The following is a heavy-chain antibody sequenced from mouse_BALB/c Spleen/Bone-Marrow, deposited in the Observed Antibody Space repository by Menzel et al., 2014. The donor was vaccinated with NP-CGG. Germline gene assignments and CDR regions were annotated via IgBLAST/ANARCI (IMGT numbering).Heavy chain of an antibody. D-gene: IGHD2-4*01. CDR3: AMITTGAWFAY. CDR1: GFNIKDTY. V-gene: IGHV14-3*02. CDR2: IDPANGNT. J-gene: IGHJ3*01. Sequence: EVQLQQSGAELVKPGASVKLSCTASGFNIKDTYMHWVKQRPEQGLEWIGRIDPANGNTKYDPKFQGKATITADTSSNPAYLQLSSLTSEDTAVYYCAMITTGAWFAYWSQGTLVTISA.